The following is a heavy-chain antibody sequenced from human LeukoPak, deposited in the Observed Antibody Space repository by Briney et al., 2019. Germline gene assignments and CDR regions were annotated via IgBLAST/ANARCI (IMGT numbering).Heavy chain of an antibody. CDR3: AKCFDFGVVISAFDI. D-gene: IGHD3-3*01. CDR1: GFTFSSYS. J-gene: IGHJ3*02. V-gene: IGHV3-23*01. Sequence: PGGSLRLSCAASGFTFSSYSMNWVRQAPGKGLEWVSAISGSGGSTYYADSVKGRFTISRDNSKNTLYLQMNSLRAEDTAVYYCAKCFDFGVVISAFDIWGQGTMVTVSS. CDR2: ISGSGGST.